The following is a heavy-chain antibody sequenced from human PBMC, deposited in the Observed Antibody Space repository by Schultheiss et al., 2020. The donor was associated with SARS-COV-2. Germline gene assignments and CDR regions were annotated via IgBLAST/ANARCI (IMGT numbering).Heavy chain of an antibody. D-gene: IGHD6-6*01. CDR3: ARCDSGSRYGMDV. CDR2: IYNSGST. Sequence: SETLSLTCTVSGGSISSYYWSWIRQPPGKGLEWIGYIYNSGSTYYNPSLKSLVTMSVDTSKNQFSLKLSSVTAADTAVYYCARCDSGSRYGMDVWGQGTTVTVSS. V-gene: IGHV4-59*06. J-gene: IGHJ6*02. CDR1: GGSISSYY.